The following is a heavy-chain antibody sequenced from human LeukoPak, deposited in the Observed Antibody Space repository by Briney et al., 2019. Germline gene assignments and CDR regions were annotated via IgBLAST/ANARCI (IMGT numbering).Heavy chain of an antibody. CDR3: ARLSADSSSSRGFDY. CDR2: IYTSGST. V-gene: IGHV4-4*07. J-gene: IGHJ4*02. D-gene: IGHD2-2*01. CDR1: GASISSYY. Sequence: SETLSLTCAVSGASISSYYWTWIRQPAGKGLEWIGRIYTSGSTNYNPSLKSRVAMSVDTSKNQFSLKLSSVTAADTAVYYCARLSADSSSSRGFDYWGQGTLVTVSS.